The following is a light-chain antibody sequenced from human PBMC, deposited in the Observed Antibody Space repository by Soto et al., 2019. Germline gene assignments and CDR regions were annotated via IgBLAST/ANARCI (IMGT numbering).Light chain of an antibody. Sequence: QSALTQPASVSGSPGQSITISCTGTSSDVGRYNYVSWYQQYPGKAPKLIIFEVSIRPSGVSNRFSGSKFGTTASLTISGLQIEDEADYYCSSYTSRTSVVFGGGTKLTVL. J-gene: IGLJ2*01. CDR1: SSDVGRYNY. CDR3: SSYTSRTSVV. CDR2: EVS. V-gene: IGLV2-14*01.